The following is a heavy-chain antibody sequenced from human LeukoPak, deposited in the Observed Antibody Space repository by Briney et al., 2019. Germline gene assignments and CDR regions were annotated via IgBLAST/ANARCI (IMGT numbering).Heavy chain of an antibody. Sequence: EPGRSLRLSCAASGFTFSSYDMHWVRQAPGKGLEWVAVIWYDGSNKYYADSVKGRFTISRDKSKNTLYLRMNSLRAEDTAVYYCAEDQSGTDGFDYWGQGTLVTVSS. J-gene: IGHJ4*02. V-gene: IGHV3-33*03. D-gene: IGHD2-8*01. CDR3: AEDQSGTDGFDY. CDR1: GFTFSSYD. CDR2: IWYDGSNK.